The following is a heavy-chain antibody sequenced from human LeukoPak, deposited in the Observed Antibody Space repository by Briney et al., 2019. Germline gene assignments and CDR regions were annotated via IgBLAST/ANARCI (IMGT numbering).Heavy chain of an antibody. V-gene: IGHV3-20*04. CDR2: INWNAGST. Sequence: PGGSLRLSCAASGFTFHDYGMSWVRQAPGGGLEWVSGINWNAGSTGYTDSVKGRFTISRDNAKNSLYLQMNSLRAEDTALYYFARDEVGATTRAGWFDYCSQGTLVTVSS. J-gene: IGHJ4*02. CDR3: ARDEVGATTRAGWFDY. CDR1: GFTFHDYG. D-gene: IGHD1-26*01.